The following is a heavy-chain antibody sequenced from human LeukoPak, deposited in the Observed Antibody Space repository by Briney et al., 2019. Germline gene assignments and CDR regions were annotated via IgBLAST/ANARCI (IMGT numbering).Heavy chain of an antibody. Sequence: GGSLRLSCAASGFTFSSYAMSWVRQTPGKGLEWVSAISGSGGSTYYADSVKGWFTISRDNSKNTLYLQMNSLRAEDTAIYYCAREGPRGNSQFDYWGQGTLVTVSS. CDR1: GFTFSSYA. V-gene: IGHV3-23*01. CDR2: ISGSGGST. CDR3: AREGPRGNSQFDY. J-gene: IGHJ4*02. D-gene: IGHD2/OR15-2a*01.